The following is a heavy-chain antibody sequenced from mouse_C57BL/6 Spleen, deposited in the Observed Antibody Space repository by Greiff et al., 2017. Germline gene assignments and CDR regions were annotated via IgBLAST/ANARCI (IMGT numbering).Heavy chain of an antibody. D-gene: IGHD1-1*01. CDR3: ARPGYYGSSFYAMDY. V-gene: IGHV1-69*01. CDR1: GYTFTSYW. Sequence: QVQLQQSGAELVMPGASVKLSCKASGYTFTSYWMHWVKQRPGQGLEWIGEIDPSDSYTNYNQKFKGKSTLTVDKSSSTAYMQLSSLTSEDSAVYYCARPGYYGSSFYAMDYWGQGTSVTVSS. J-gene: IGHJ4*01. CDR2: IDPSDSYT.